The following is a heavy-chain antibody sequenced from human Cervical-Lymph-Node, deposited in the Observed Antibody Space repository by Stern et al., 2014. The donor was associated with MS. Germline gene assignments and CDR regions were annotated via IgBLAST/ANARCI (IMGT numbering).Heavy chain of an antibody. CDR1: GGSISSSNW. J-gene: IGHJ3*02. CDR3: AREGYSSSYDAFDI. V-gene: IGHV4-4*02. CDR2: IYHSGST. D-gene: IGHD6-6*01. Sequence: QLQLQESGPGLVKPSGTLSLTCAVSGGSISSSNWWSWVRQPPGKGLEWXGEIYHSGSTNYNPSLKSRVTISVDKSKNQFSLKLSSVTAADTAVYHCAREGYSSSYDAFDIWGQGTMVTVSS.